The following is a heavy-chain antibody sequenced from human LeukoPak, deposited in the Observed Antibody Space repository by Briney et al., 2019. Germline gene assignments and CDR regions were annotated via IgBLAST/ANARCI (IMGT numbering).Heavy chain of an antibody. Sequence: GGSLRLSCAASGFTFSSYAMSWVRQAPGKGLEWVSVISGSGDGTYLADSVKGRFTISRDKSKNTLFLQMNSLRAEDTAVYYCARDLIGDPTVDYWGQGTLVTVTS. CDR2: ISGSGDGT. CDR1: GFTFSSYA. D-gene: IGHD2-21*02. V-gene: IGHV3-23*01. CDR3: ARDLIGDPTVDY. J-gene: IGHJ4*02.